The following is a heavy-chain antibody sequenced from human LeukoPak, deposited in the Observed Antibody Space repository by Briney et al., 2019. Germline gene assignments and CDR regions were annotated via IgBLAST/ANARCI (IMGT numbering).Heavy chain of an antibody. Sequence: PGGSLRLSCAASGFTFSSYGIHWVRQAPGKGLEWVAVISYDGPNKYYADSVKGRFTISRDDSKSTLYLQMNSLRAEDTAVYYCAKEKLPSGYSFLTDYWGQGTLVTVSS. D-gene: IGHD5-18*01. CDR1: GFTFSSYG. V-gene: IGHV3-30*18. CDR2: ISYDGPNK. J-gene: IGHJ4*02. CDR3: AKEKLPSGYSFLTDY.